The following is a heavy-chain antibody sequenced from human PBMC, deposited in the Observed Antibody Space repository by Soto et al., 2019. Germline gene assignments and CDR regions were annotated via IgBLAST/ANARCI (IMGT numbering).Heavy chain of an antibody. CDR2: ISGSGGST. J-gene: IGHJ4*02. Sequence: LRLSCAASGFTFSNFAMSWVRQAPGKGLEWVSSISGSGGSTYYADSVKGRFTISRDNSKSTLYLQMNSLRAEDTAVYYCAKARYYDSTGYLYYFDYWGQGTLVTVSS. CDR1: GFTFSNFA. CDR3: AKARYYDSTGYLYYFDY. D-gene: IGHD3-22*01. V-gene: IGHV3-23*01.